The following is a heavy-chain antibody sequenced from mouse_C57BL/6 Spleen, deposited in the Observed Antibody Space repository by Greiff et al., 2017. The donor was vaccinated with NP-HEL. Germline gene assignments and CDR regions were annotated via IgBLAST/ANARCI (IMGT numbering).Heavy chain of an antibody. Sequence: QVQLKESGAELVRPGASVTLSCKASGYTFTDYEMHWVKQTPVHGLEWIGAIDPETGGTAYNQKFKGKAILTADKSSSTAYMELRSLTSEDSAVYYCTRREGYYYGSRYYFDYWGQGTTLTVSS. CDR1: GYTFTDYE. D-gene: IGHD1-1*01. CDR3: TRREGYYYGSRYYFDY. V-gene: IGHV1-15*01. J-gene: IGHJ2*01. CDR2: IDPETGGT.